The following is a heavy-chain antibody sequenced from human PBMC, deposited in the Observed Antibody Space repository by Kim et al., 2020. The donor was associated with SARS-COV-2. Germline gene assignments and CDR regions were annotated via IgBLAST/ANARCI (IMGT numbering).Heavy chain of an antibody. J-gene: IGHJ4*02. Sequence: GSDKNYVESVKGRFTISRDNTERSLSLQMNSLGVEDTAVYYCARGGGSYYSVWGRGTLVTVSS. D-gene: IGHD1-26*01. CDR2: GSDK. CDR3: ARGGGSYYSV. V-gene: IGHV3-7*01.